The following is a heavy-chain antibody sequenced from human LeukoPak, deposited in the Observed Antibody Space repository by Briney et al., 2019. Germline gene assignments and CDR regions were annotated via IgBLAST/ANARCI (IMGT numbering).Heavy chain of an antibody. D-gene: IGHD3-22*01. CDR1: GFTFSSYG. CDR2: ISYDGSNK. V-gene: IGHV3-30*18. Sequence: GGSLRLSCAASGFTFSSYGMHWARQAPGKGLEWVAVISYDGSNKYYADSVKGRFTIFRDNSKNTLYLQMNSLRAEDTAVYYCAKDPYYYDSSGYYPVDYWGQGTLVTVSS. J-gene: IGHJ4*02. CDR3: AKDPYYYDSSGYYPVDY.